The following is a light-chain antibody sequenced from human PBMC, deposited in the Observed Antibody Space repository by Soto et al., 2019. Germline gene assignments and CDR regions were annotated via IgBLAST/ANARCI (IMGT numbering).Light chain of an antibody. J-gene: IGKJ1*01. CDR1: QTVNSDY. Sequence: EIVLTQSPGTLSLSPGETATLSCRASQTVNSDYLAWFQQRPGQAPRLLIYGSSSRATGTPDRFSGSGSGTDFTLTVSRLEPEDFAVYYCQQYGTSPQTFGQGTKVDIK. V-gene: IGKV3-20*01. CDR2: GSS. CDR3: QQYGTSPQT.